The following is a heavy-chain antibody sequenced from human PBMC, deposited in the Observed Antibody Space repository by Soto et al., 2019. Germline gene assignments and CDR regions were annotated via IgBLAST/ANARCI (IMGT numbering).Heavy chain of an antibody. D-gene: IGHD2-8*01. CDR3: ARGMGRYCDL. CDR2: LSASGRT. V-gene: IGHV4-4*07. CDR1: GVSIGNFY. Sequence: PSETLSLTCAISGVSIGNFYWSWIRQPAGKGLESLGRLSASGRTNYSPSLQSRVTMSLDRSKNRFSLRLTSVSAEDTAVYFCARGMGRYCDLWGRGTLVTVSS. J-gene: IGHJ2*01.